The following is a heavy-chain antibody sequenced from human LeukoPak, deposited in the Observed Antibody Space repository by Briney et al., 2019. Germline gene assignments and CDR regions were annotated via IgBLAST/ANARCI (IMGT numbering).Heavy chain of an antibody. CDR1: GFTFSSYA. Sequence: GGSLRLSCAASGFTFSSYAMSWVRQAPGKGLEWVSAINGSGGSTYYADSVKGRFTISRDNSKNTLYLQMNSLRAEDTAVYYCAKGYIWFGELLGSYWGQGTLVTVSS. V-gene: IGHV3-23*01. J-gene: IGHJ4*02. D-gene: IGHD3-10*01. CDR2: INGSGGST. CDR3: AKGYIWFGELLGSY.